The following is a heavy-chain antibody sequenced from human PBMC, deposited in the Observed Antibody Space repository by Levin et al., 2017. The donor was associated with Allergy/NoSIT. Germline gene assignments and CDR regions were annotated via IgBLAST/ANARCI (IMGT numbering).Heavy chain of an antibody. Sequence: GESLKISCKASGYTFSNYYIHWVRQAPGQGFEYMGIINPSGSTTNYAQKFQGRVTMTRDTSTSTVYMELSSLRSEDTAMYYCARAGQVWFLDYWGQGTLVTVSS. J-gene: IGHJ4*02. D-gene: IGHD5-18*01. V-gene: IGHV1-46*01. CDR1: GYTFSNYY. CDR3: ARAGQVWFLDY. CDR2: INPSGSTT.